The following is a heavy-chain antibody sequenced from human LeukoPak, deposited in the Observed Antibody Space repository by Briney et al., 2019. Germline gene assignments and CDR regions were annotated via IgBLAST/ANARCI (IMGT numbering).Heavy chain of an antibody. CDR3: ARGATAGRFSLRPTGAYYMDV. D-gene: IGHD6-13*01. CDR2: INPNSGGT. CDR1: GYTFTGYY. V-gene: IGHV1-2*02. J-gene: IGHJ6*03. Sequence: ASVKVSCKASGYTFTGYYMHWVRQAPGQGLEWVGWINPNSGGTNCAQNFQGRVTMTRDTSINTAYMELSSLRFDDTAVYYCARGATAGRFSLRPTGAYYMDVWGKGTTVTVSS.